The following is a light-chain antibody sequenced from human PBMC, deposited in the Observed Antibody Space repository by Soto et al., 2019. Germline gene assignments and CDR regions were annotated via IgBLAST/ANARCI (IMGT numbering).Light chain of an antibody. CDR1: SSNIGAGYD. CDR2: GTT. J-gene: IGLJ1*01. Sequence: QSVLTQPPSVSGAPGQRVTISCTGSSSNIGAGYDVHWYQQLPGTAPKRVMYGTTNRPSGVPDRFSGSKSGTSASLAITGLQAEDEADYYCQSYDGTLSGSYVFGIGTKLTVL. CDR3: QSYDGTLSGSYV. V-gene: IGLV1-40*01.